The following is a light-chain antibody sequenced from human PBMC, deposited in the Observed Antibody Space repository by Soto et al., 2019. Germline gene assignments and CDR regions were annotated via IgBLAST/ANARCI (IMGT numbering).Light chain of an antibody. CDR2: GAS. J-gene: IGKJ1*01. V-gene: IGKV3-15*01. CDR1: QSLRSN. CDR3: QQYNNWPPWT. Sequence: EIVMTQSPATLSVSPGERATLSCRASQSLRSNLAWYQQKPGQAPRLLIYGASTRATGIPARFSGSGSGTDFTLTISSLQSEDFAVYYCQQYNNWPPWTFGQGTKVDIK.